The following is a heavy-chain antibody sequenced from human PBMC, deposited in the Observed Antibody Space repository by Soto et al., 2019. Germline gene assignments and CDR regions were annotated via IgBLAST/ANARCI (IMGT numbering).Heavy chain of an antibody. J-gene: IGHJ4*02. Sequence: SETLSLTCTVSGGSISSSSYYWGWIRQPPGKGLEWIGSIYYSGSTYYNPSLKSRVTISVDTSKNQFSLKLSSVTAADTAVYYCARREEEPWVRPAQPYYFDYWGQGTLVTVSS. V-gene: IGHV4-39*01. CDR2: IYYSGST. CDR3: ARREEEPWVRPAQPYYFDY. CDR1: GGSISSSSYY. D-gene: IGHD3-10*01.